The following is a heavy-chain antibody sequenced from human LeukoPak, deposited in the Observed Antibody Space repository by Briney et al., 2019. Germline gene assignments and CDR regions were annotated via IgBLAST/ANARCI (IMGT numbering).Heavy chain of an antibody. CDR1: GFTFSSYA. Sequence: PGGSLRLSCAASGFTFSSYAMSWVRQAPGKGLEWVSAISGSGGSTYYADSVKGRFTISRDNSKNTLYLRMNSLRAEDTAVYYCAKDGSYDYYDSSGYYHYWGQGTLVTVSS. CDR3: AKDGSYDYYDSSGYYHY. CDR2: ISGSGGST. J-gene: IGHJ4*02. D-gene: IGHD3-22*01. V-gene: IGHV3-23*01.